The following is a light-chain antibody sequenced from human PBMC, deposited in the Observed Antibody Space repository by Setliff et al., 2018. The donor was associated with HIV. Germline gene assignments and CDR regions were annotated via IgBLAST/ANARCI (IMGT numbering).Light chain of an antibody. CDR2: DVS. CDR1: SSDIGAYNY. J-gene: IGLJ1*01. CDR3: SSYTSSGTLV. V-gene: IGLV2-14*01. Sequence: QSALTQPASVSGSPGQSSTISCTGTSSDIGAYNYVSWYQQHPGKAPKLMIYDVSSRPSGVSNRFSGSKSVNTASLTISGLQAEDEADYYCSSYTSSGTLVFGTGTKVTVL.